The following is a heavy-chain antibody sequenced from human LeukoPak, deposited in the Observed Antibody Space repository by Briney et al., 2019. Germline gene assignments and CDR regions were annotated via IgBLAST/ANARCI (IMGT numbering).Heavy chain of an antibody. CDR1: GFTFSSYG. CDR2: IWYDGINQ. CDR3: ARAEDCSSTSCSHGYYGMDV. Sequence: PGGSLRLSCAASGFTFSSYGMHWVRQAPGKGLEWVATIWYDGINQYYADSVKGRFTISRDNSENTLYLQMNSLRAEDTAVYYCARAEDCSSTSCSHGYYGMDVWGQGTTVTVSS. D-gene: IGHD2-2*01. J-gene: IGHJ6*02. V-gene: IGHV3-33*01.